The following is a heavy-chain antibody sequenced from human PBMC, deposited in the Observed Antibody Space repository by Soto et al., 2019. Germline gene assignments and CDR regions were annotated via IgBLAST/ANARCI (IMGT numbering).Heavy chain of an antibody. V-gene: IGHV1-69*13. J-gene: IGHJ4*02. CDR1: GGTFSSYA. CDR2: IIPIFGTA. CDR3: ARDMGYCSSTSCYFFYFDY. D-gene: IGHD2-2*01. Sequence: GASVKVSCKASGGTFSSYAISWVRQAPGQGLEWMGGIIPIFGTANYAQKFQGRVTITADESTSTAYMELSSLRSEDTAVYYCARDMGYCSSTSCYFFYFDYWGQGTLVTVS.